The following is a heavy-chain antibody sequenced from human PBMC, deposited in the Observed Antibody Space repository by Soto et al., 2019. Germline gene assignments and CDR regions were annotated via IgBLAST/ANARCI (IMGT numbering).Heavy chain of an antibody. CDR2: ISGSGGST. CDR1: GFTFSSYA. Sequence: GGSLRLSCAASGFTFSSYAMSWVRQAPGKGLEWVSAISGSGGSTYYADSVKGRFTISRDNSKNTLYLQMNSLRAEDTAVYYCAKDLTGEDYGDYLYWGQGTLVTVSS. V-gene: IGHV3-23*01. J-gene: IGHJ4*02. CDR3: AKDLTGEDYGDYLY. D-gene: IGHD4-17*01.